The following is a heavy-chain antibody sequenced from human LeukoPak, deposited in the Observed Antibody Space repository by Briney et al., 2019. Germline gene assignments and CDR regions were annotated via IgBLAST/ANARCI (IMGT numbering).Heavy chain of an antibody. J-gene: IGHJ3*02. CDR1: GGSISSYY. D-gene: IGHD3-22*01. CDR3: ARATYYYDSSAAFDI. Sequence: PSETLSLTCTVSGGSISSYYWSWIRQPPGKGLEWIGYIYYSGSTSYNPSLKSRVTMSVDTSKNQISLKLSSVTAADTAVYYCARATYYYDSSAAFDIWGQGTMVTVSS. CDR2: IYYSGST. V-gene: IGHV4-59*01.